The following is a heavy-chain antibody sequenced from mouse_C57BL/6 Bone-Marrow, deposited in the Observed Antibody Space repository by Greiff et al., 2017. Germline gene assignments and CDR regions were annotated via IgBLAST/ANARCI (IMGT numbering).Heavy chain of an antibody. CDR2: ILPGSGST. CDR3: ARGGTVEDY. CDR1: GYTFTGYW. Sequence: QVQLQQSGAELMKPGASVKLSCKATGYTFTGYWIEWVKQRPGHGLEWIGEILPGSGSTNSNEKFKGKATFTADTSSNTAYLQLSSLTPEDSAIYYCARGGTVEDYWGQGTTLTVSS. V-gene: IGHV1-9*01. J-gene: IGHJ2*01. D-gene: IGHD1-1*01.